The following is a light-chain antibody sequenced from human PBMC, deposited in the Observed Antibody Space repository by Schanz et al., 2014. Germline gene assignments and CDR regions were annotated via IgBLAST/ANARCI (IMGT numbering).Light chain of an antibody. CDR1: NSNIARNY. Sequence: QSVLTQPPSVSVAPGQTVTISCSGTNSNIARNYVSWYQQFPGTAPKLLIYGNNNRPSGVPDRFSGSKSGASASLAITGLXXXDEADYYCQSYDSXXXXGVFGG. V-gene: IGLV1-40*03. CDR3: QSYDSXXXXGV. J-gene: IGLJ2*01. CDR2: GNN.